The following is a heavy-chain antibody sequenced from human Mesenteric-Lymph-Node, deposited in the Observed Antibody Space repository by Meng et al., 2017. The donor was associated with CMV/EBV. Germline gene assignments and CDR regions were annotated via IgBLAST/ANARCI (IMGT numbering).Heavy chain of an antibody. V-gene: IGHV3-30-3*01. Sequence: GESLKISCAASGFTFSSYAMHWVRQAPGKGLEWVAVISYDGSNKYYADSVKGRFTISRDNSKNTLYLQMNSLRAEDTAVYYCARERGRQQLVRDYYYYYGMDAWGQGTTVTVSS. CDR3: ARERGRQQLVRDYYYYYGMDA. J-gene: IGHJ6*02. CDR1: GFTFSSYA. CDR2: ISYDGSNK. D-gene: IGHD6-13*01.